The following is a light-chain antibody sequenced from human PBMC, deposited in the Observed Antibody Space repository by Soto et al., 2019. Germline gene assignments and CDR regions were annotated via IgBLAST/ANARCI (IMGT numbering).Light chain of an antibody. V-gene: IGKV3-15*01. J-gene: IGKJ1*01. CDR3: QQYNNWPPWT. Sequence: EIVMTQSPGTLSVSPGERATLTCRANQNIRSNLAWHQQKPGQAPKLLIYGASTRATGVPARFSGSGSGTKFTLTISSLQSEDFAVYYCQQYNNWPPWTFGQGTKVDIK. CDR2: GAS. CDR1: QNIRSN.